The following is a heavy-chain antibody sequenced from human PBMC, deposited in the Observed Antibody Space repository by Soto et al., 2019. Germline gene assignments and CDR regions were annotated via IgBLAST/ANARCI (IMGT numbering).Heavy chain of an antibody. Sequence: GGSLRLSCAASGFTFSSYAMSWVRQAPGKGLEWVSAISGSGGSTYYADSVKGRFTISRDNSKNTLYLQMNSLRAEDTAVYYCATTVPRYGSGSYYRNPLDYWGQGTLVTVSS. CDR2: ISGSGGST. V-gene: IGHV3-23*01. J-gene: IGHJ4*02. CDR1: GFTFSSYA. D-gene: IGHD3-10*01. CDR3: ATTVPRYGSGSYYRNPLDY.